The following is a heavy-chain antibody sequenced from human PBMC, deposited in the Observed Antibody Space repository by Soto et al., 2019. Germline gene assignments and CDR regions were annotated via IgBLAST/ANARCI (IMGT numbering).Heavy chain of an antibody. J-gene: IGHJ5*02. D-gene: IGHD3-16*01. CDR1: GGSISSYY. Sequence: QVQLQESGPGLVKPSETLSLTCTVSGGSISSYYWSWIRQPPGKGLEWIGYIYYSGSTNYNPSLKSRVTISVDTSKNQFSLKLSSVTAADTAVYYCARDNMRRFGPWGQGTLVTVSS. CDR3: ARDNMRRFGP. V-gene: IGHV4-59*01. CDR2: IYYSGST.